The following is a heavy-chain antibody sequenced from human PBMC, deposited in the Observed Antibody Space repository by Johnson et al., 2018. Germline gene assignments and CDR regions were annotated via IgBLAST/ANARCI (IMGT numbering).Heavy chain of an antibody. Sequence: VQLVQSGGGLVQPGGSLRLSCAASGFTFSSYRMNWVRQAPGKGLEWISQIGIISGSTYYADSVKGRFTISRDNAKNSLYLQMNSLRAEDTAIYYCAKAVQYYDNGWGRRYYYYMDVWGKGTTVTVSS. V-gene: IGHV3-48*01. D-gene: IGHD3-22*01. CDR3: AKAVQYYDNGWGRRYYYYMDV. J-gene: IGHJ6*03. CDR1: GFTFSSYR. CDR2: IGIISGST.